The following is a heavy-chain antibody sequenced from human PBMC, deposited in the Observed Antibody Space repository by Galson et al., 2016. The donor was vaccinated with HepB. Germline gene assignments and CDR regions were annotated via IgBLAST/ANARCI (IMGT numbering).Heavy chain of an antibody. D-gene: IGHD3-10*01. J-gene: IGHJ4*02. CDR1: GYIFDTSG. Sequence: SVKVSCKASGYIFDTSGISWVRQAPGQGLDWLGWISGHNGDTKYAQTFQGRVTMTTDSSTGTAYMHLRSLRTDDTAVYYCARGRYFGSGPRFDHWGQGTVVSASS. CDR3: ARGRYFGSGPRFDH. CDR2: ISGHNGDT. V-gene: IGHV1-18*01.